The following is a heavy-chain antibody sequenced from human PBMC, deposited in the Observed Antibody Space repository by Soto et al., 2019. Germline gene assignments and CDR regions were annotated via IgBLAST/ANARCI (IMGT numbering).Heavy chain of an antibody. CDR1: GGSISSGGYY. J-gene: IGHJ4*02. CDR3: ARGSYYDSSGYYPY. CDR2: IYYSGST. D-gene: IGHD3-22*01. Sequence: QVQLQESGPGLVKPSQTLSLTCTVSGGSISSGGYYWSWVRQHPGKGLEWIGYIYYSGSTFYNPSLTSRVTISIATSKTQFSLKLSSVTAADTAVYYCARGSYYDSSGYYPYWGQGTLVTVSS. V-gene: IGHV4-31*03.